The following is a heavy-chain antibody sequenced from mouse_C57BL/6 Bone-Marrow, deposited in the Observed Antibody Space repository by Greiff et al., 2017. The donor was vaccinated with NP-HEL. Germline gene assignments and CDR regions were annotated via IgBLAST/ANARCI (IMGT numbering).Heavy chain of an antibody. CDR1: GYAFSSSW. V-gene: IGHV1-82*01. CDR3: ARRGPYYGSSYEDY. Sequence: VQLQQSGPELVKPGASVKISCKASGYAFSSSWMNWVKQRPGKGLEWIGRIYPGDGDTNYNGKFKGKATLTADKSSSTAYMQLSSLTSEDSAVYFCARRGPYYGSSYEDYWGQGTTLTVSS. CDR2: IYPGDGDT. J-gene: IGHJ2*01. D-gene: IGHD1-1*01.